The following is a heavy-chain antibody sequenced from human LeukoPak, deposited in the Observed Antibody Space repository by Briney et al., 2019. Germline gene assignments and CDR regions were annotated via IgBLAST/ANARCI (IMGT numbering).Heavy chain of an antibody. V-gene: IGHV3-30*03. Sequence: GGSLRLSCAVSGFTFSSYAMHWVRQAPGKGLEWVAVVSYDGSNKYYADSVKGRFTISRDNSKNTLYLQMNSLRTEDTAVYSCARANGPMLLWSLGYWGQGTLVTVSS. CDR3: ARANGPMLLWSLGY. D-gene: IGHD3-10*01. J-gene: IGHJ4*02. CDR1: GFTFSSYA. CDR2: VSYDGSNK.